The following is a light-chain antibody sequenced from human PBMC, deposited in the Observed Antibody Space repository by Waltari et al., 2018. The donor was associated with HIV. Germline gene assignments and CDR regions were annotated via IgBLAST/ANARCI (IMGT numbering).Light chain of an antibody. CDR2: QNS. CDR3: QSWDSSYVV. J-gene: IGLJ3*02. V-gene: IGLV3-1*01. CDR1: SLDYKY. Sequence: SYELTQPPSVSVSPGQPASITCSGDSLDYKYGSWYQQKPGQSPVLVIDQNSGRPPGIPERFSGSKSGNTATLTISGTQAMDEADFYCQSWDSSYVVFGGGTKLIVL.